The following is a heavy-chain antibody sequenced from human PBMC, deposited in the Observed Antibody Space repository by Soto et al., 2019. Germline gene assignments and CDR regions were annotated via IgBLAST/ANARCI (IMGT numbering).Heavy chain of an antibody. Sequence: GGSLRLSCATSGFTFISYAMSWVRQAPGKGLEWVSGISGGGGSTYYADSVKGRFTISRDNSKNTLYLQMNSLRAEDTAVYYCAKRGSIAAAGMGFDYWGQGTLVTVSS. CDR2: ISGGGGST. D-gene: IGHD6-13*01. CDR1: GFTFISYA. CDR3: AKRGSIAAAGMGFDY. V-gene: IGHV3-23*01. J-gene: IGHJ4*02.